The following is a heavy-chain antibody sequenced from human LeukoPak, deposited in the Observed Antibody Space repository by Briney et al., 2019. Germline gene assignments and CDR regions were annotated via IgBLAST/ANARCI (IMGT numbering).Heavy chain of an antibody. Sequence: GGSLRLSCAASGFTVTNNFMTWVRQAPGRGLEWVSLTYGAISTSYADSVKGRFTISRDDSKNTLYLQMNSLRAEDTAVYYCARFTGDDDSGYYDYWGQGTLVTVSS. CDR3: ARFTGDDDSGYYDY. CDR1: GFTVTNNF. CDR2: TYGAIST. D-gene: IGHD3-22*01. J-gene: IGHJ4*02. V-gene: IGHV3-66*01.